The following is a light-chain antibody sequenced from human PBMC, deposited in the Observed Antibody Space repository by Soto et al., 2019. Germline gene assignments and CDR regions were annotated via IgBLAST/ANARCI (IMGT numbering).Light chain of an antibody. CDR2: EVS. V-gene: IGLV2-14*01. CDR1: SSDVGAYNY. CDR3: SSYTSTSTVL. J-gene: IGLJ2*01. Sequence: QSALTQPASVSGSPGQSIAISCTGTSSDVGAYNYVSWYQQYPGKAPKLMIYEVSNRPLGVSNRFSGSKSGNTASLTIPGLQAEDEADYYCSSYTSTSTVLFGGGTKLTVL.